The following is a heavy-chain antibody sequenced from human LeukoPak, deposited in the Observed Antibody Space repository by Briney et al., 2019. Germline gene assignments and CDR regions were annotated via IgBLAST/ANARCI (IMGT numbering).Heavy chain of an antibody. J-gene: IGHJ4*02. Sequence: PERSLRLSCAASGFTFSSYGMHWVRQAPGKGLEWVAVISYDGSNKYYADSVKGRFTISRDNSKNTLYLQMNSLRAEDTAVYYCAKDGSGCFDYWGQGTLVTVSS. D-gene: IGHD6-19*01. V-gene: IGHV3-30*18. CDR1: GFTFSSYG. CDR3: AKDGSGCFDY. CDR2: ISYDGSNK.